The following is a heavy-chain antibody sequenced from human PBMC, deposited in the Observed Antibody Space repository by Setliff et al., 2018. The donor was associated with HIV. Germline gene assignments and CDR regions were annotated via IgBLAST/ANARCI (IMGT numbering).Heavy chain of an antibody. CDR1: GFTFSRYS. D-gene: IGHD4-17*01. CDR2: ISSSSSSI. J-gene: IGHJ2*01. V-gene: IGHV3-48*04. Sequence: PGGSLRLSCAASGFTFSRYSMNWVRQAPGKGLEWVSYISSSSSSIYHADSVKGRFTISRDNAKNTLYMQMNRLRADDTAVYYCARGQIGYGDYGDWYFDLWGRGTLVTVSS. CDR3: ARGQIGYGDYGDWYFDL.